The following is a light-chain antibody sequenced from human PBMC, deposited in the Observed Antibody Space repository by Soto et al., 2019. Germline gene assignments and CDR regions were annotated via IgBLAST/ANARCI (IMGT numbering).Light chain of an antibody. V-gene: IGLV2-14*03. J-gene: IGLJ1*01. CDR3: SSYTRSSTPYV. CDR2: DVS. CDR1: SSDVGGYNY. Sequence: QSALTQPASVSGSPGQSITISCTGTSSDVGGYNYVSWYQHHAGKAPKLMIYDVSNRPSGVSNRFSGSKSGNTASLSISGLQAEDEADYYCSSYTRSSTPYVFGTGTKRTVL.